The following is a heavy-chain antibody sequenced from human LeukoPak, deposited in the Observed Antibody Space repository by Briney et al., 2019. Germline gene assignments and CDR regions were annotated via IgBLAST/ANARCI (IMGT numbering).Heavy chain of an antibody. J-gene: IGHJ4*02. D-gene: IGHD6-13*01. Sequence: GGSLRLSCAASGFSFNDAWMSWVRQAPGKGLEWVGRIKSKTDGGTTDYAAPVNGRFTISRDDSKNTLYLQMNSLKTEDTAVYYCTLTDSSSWYLYWGQGTLVTVSS. CDR2: IKSKTDGGTT. V-gene: IGHV3-15*01. CDR3: TLTDSSSWYLY. CDR1: GFSFNDAW.